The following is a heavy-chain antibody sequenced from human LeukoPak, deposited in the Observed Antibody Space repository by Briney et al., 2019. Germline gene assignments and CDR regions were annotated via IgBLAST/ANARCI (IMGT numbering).Heavy chain of an antibody. V-gene: IGHV4-38-2*02. CDR2: IYHSGST. J-gene: IGHJ5*02. Sequence: KPSETLSLTCAVSGYSISSGYYWGWIRQPPGKGLEWIGSIYHSGSTYYNPSLKSRVTISVDTSKNQFSLKLSSVTAADTAVYYRARDHCSSTSCLNWFDPWGQGTLVTVSS. CDR3: ARDHCSSTSCLNWFDP. CDR1: GYSISSGYY. D-gene: IGHD2-2*01.